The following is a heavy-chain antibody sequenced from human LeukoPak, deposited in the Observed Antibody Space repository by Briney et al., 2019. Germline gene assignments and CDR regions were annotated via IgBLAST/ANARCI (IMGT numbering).Heavy chain of an antibody. CDR2: ILYTGRT. V-gene: IGHV4-39*01. Sequence: PSETLSLTCTVSGDSISSSRFYWAWIRQPPGKGLEWIGSILYTGRTFYNPSLKSRVTISVDTSKNQFSLRLGSVTASDTAVYYCTRAVAGHPDWGQGTLVTVSS. J-gene: IGHJ4*02. CDR3: TRAVAGHPD. CDR1: GDSISSSRFY. D-gene: IGHD6-19*01.